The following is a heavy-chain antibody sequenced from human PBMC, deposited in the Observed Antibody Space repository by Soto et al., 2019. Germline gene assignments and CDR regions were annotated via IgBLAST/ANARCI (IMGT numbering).Heavy chain of an antibody. CDR1: GFSFRSYW. CDR3: ARSGDNYNVLDY. D-gene: IGHD3-10*02. CDR2: INHDGNVT. Sequence: EVQLVESGGGLVQPGGSLTLSCEGSGFSFRSYWLHWVRQVPGKGLVWVSRINHDGNVTNYADSVKGRFTISRDNSKNSLYLEINSLRGEDTAIYYCARSGDNYNVLDYWGQGTPVTVSS. V-gene: IGHV3-74*01. J-gene: IGHJ4*02.